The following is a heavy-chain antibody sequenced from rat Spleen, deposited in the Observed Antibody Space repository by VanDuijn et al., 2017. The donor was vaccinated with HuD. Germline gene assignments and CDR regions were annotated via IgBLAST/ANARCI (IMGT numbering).Heavy chain of an antibody. CDR1: GFSLSTNS. D-gene: IGHD1-11*01. V-gene: IGHV2-1*01. Sequence: QVQLKESGPGLVQPSQTLSLTCTVSGFSLSTNSVHWVRQPPGKGLEWMGGIWGDGTTDYKSVLKSRLSISRDTSKSQVFLKMNSLQTDDTAIYYCTRAWGGYSRDYFDYWGQGVMVTVSS. J-gene: IGHJ2*01. CDR2: IWGDGTT. CDR3: TRAWGGYSRDYFDY.